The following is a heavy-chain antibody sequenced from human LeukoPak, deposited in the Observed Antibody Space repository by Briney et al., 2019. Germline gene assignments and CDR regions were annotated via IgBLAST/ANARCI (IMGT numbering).Heavy chain of an antibody. CDR2: INSDGSST. J-gene: IGHJ4*02. CDR3: ARGSYSSSWYDNNAFDY. Sequence: GGSLRLSCAASGFTVSSNYMSWVRQAPGKGLVWVSRINSDGSSTSYADSVKGRFTISRDNAKNTLYLQMNSLRAEDTAVYYCARGSYSSSWYDNNAFDYWGQGTLVTVSS. V-gene: IGHV3-74*01. D-gene: IGHD6-13*01. CDR1: GFTVSSNY.